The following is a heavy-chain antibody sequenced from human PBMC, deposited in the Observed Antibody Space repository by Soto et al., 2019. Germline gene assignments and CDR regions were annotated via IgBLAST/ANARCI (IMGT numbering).Heavy chain of an antibody. V-gene: IGHV3-74*01. CDR3: AREDAMVRGATYYYGMDV. CDR2: INSDGSST. D-gene: IGHD3-10*01. CDR1: GFTFSSYW. Sequence: PGGSLRLSCAASGFTFSSYWMHWVRQAPGKGLVWVSRINSDGSSTSYADSVKGRFTISRDNSKNTLYLQMNSLRAEDTAVYYCAREDAMVRGATYYYGMDVWGQGTTVTVSS. J-gene: IGHJ6*02.